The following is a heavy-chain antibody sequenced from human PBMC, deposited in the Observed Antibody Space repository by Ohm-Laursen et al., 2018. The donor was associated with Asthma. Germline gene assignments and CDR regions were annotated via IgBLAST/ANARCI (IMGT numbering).Heavy chain of an antibody. CDR1: GFTFSSYT. CDR3: AKDVGYSYGSYYYYGMDV. Sequence: SLRLSCAASGFTFSSYTMNWVRQAPGKGLEWVSAISGSGGSTYYADSVKGRFTISRDNSKNTLYLQMNSLRAEDTAVYYCAKDVGYSYGSYYYYGMDVWGQGTTVTVSS. D-gene: IGHD5-18*01. J-gene: IGHJ6*02. V-gene: IGHV3-23*01. CDR2: ISGSGGST.